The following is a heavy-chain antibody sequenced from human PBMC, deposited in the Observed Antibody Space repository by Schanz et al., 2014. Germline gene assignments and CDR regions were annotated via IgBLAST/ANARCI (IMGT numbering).Heavy chain of an antibody. CDR2: IYHSGST. CDR1: GDSISSRYW. J-gene: IGHJ5*02. V-gene: IGHV4-4*02. CDR3: ARDRGYDFSFDP. D-gene: IGHD3-3*01. Sequence: QVQLQESGPGLVKPSGTLSLTCAVSGDSISSRYWWSWVRQPPGKGLEWLGEIYHSGSTNYNPSLKSGVPISLDKSKTQFSLKRPSVTAADTAVYYCARDRGYDFSFDPWGQGTLVTVSS.